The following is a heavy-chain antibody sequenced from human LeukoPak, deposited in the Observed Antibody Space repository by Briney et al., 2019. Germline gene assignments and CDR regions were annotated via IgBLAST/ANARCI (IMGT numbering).Heavy chain of an antibody. D-gene: IGHD6-13*01. Sequence: PGGSLRLSCAASGFTFSSYGMYWVRQAPGKGLEWVAFTRYDGSNKYYADSVKGRFTISRDNSKNTLYLQMNSLRAEDTAVYYCAKDWDSTEYWQQLPPELGSFDPWGQGTLVTVSS. J-gene: IGHJ5*02. V-gene: IGHV3-30*02. CDR2: TRYDGSNK. CDR1: GFTFSSYG. CDR3: AKDWDSTEYWQQLPPELGSFDP.